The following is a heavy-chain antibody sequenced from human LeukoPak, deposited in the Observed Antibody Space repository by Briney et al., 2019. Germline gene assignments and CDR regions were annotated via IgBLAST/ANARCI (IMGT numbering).Heavy chain of an antibody. Sequence: GASVKVSCKSSGYTFTGHYVHWVRQAPEQGLEWMGWINPNNGDTNYAQRFQGRVTMTRDTSISTAYMELRRLTSDDTAVYYCTRGRPVGETTTHLLGAWGQGALVTVSS. CDR2: INPNNGDT. J-gene: IGHJ4*02. CDR1: GYTFTGHY. D-gene: IGHD1-26*01. CDR3: TRGRPVGETTTHLLGA. V-gene: IGHV1-2*02.